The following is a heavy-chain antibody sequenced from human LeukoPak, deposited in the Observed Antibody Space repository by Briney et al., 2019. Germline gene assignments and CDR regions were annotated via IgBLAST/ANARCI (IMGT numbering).Heavy chain of an antibody. CDR2: IYTSGST. CDR3: ARAAGSYFDY. Sequence: PSETLSLTCTVSGGSISSYYWNWFRQPAGKGLEWIGRIYTSGSTNYSSSLKSRVTMSVDTSKNQFSLKLSSVTAADTALYYCARAAGSYFDYWGQGTLVTVSS. V-gene: IGHV4-4*07. CDR1: GGSISSYY. J-gene: IGHJ4*02.